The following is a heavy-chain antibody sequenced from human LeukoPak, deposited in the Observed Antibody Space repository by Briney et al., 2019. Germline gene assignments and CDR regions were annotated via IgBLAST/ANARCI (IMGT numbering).Heavy chain of an antibody. J-gene: IGHJ4*02. CDR1: GFTFSSYA. Sequence: GGSLRLSCAASGFTFSSYAMSWVRQAPGKGLEWVSSISSSSSYIYYADSVKGRFTISRDNAKNSLYLQMNSLRAEDTAVYYCAYWAGTADAFNSPFDYWGQGTRVTVSS. D-gene: IGHD3-16*01. CDR3: AYWAGTADAFNSPFDY. V-gene: IGHV3-21*01. CDR2: ISSSSSYI.